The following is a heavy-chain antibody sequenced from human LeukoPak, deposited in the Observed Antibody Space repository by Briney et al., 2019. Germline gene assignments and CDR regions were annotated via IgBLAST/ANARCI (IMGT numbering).Heavy chain of an antibody. J-gene: IGHJ6*03. CDR1: AASFSDYY. D-gene: IGHD5-24*01. CDR2: INHSGLT. V-gene: IGHV4-34*01. CDR3: ARRLQSASQNMDV. Sequence: SETLSHTCAVYAASFSDYYWRWLRQPPGKGLEWIGEINHSGLTNYNPSLKSRVSISVDTSKNQFSLKLSSVTAADTAVYYCARRLQSASQNMDVWGKGTTVTVSS.